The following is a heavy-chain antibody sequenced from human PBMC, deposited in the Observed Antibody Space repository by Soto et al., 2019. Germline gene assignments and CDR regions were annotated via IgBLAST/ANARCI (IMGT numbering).Heavy chain of an antibody. Sequence: EVQLVESGGGLVQPGRSLRLSCAASGFTFDDYAMHWVRQVPGKGLEWVSGINWNSGSIGYADSVKGRFAISRDNAKNSLPLQMNSLRAEDTAFYYCVKDESINWYSGHFRHWGQGTPVTVSS. V-gene: IGHV3-9*01. CDR2: INWNSGSI. D-gene: IGHD6-13*01. J-gene: IGHJ1*01. CDR1: GFTFDDYA. CDR3: VKDESINWYSGHFRH.